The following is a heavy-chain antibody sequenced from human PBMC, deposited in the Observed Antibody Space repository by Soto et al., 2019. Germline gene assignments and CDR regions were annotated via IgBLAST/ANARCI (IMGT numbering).Heavy chain of an antibody. D-gene: IGHD5-18*01. CDR3: AIDLGPCSYNY. J-gene: IGHJ4*02. V-gene: IGHV4-61*01. Sequence: QVQLQESGPGLVKPSETLSLTCTVSGGSVSSGSYYWSWIRQPPGKGLEWIGYIYYSGSTNYNPSLKSRVTKSVDTSKNQFYLKLSSVNAADTAVYYCAIDLGPCSYNYWGQGTLVTVSS. CDR1: GGSVSSGSYY. CDR2: IYYSGST.